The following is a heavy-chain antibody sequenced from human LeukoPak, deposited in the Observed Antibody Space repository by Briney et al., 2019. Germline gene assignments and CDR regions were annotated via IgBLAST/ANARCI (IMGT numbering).Heavy chain of an antibody. D-gene: IGHD4-17*01. Sequence: GGSLRLSCAAFGFTFSSYSMKWVRQAPGKGLEWVSSISSSSSYIYYADSVKGRFTISRDNAKNSLYLQMNSLRAEDTAVYYCARVPDDYDYGDRTQGMDVWGQGTTVTVSS. J-gene: IGHJ6*02. V-gene: IGHV3-21*01. CDR1: GFTFSSYS. CDR2: ISSSSSYI. CDR3: ARVPDDYDYGDRTQGMDV.